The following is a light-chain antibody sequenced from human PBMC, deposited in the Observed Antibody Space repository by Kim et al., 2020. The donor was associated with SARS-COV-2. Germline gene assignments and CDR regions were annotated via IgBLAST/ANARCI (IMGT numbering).Light chain of an antibody. Sequence: GKTVPISCTRGSGSIATACVQGYRQRPGSAPATVIYADNERPSGVPDRFSGSSDASSNSASLTISGLKTEDEADYYCHSYDRDSHVFGTGTKVTVL. CDR1: SGSIATAC. J-gene: IGLJ1*01. CDR2: ADN. CDR3: HSYDRDSHV. V-gene: IGLV6-57*03.